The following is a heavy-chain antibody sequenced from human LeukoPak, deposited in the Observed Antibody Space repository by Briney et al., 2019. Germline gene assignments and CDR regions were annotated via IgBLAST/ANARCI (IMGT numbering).Heavy chain of an antibody. CDR1: GASVNDYY. Sequence: PSETLSLTCTVSGASVNDYYWTWIRQTPGKGLEWIGYVHYSGSSDFNPSLKSRVTMSLASTENQLSLKLSSVTAADTAVYYCARDQSYGDYSPIPYGMDVWGQGTTVTVSS. V-gene: IGHV4-59*02. D-gene: IGHD4-17*01. CDR3: ARDQSYGDYSPIPYGMDV. J-gene: IGHJ6*02. CDR2: VHYSGSS.